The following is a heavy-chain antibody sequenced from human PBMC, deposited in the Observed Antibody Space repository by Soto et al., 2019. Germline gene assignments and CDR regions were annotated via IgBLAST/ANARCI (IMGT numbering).Heavy chain of an antibody. CDR1: GGSISSYY. D-gene: IGHD3-10*01. J-gene: IGHJ6*03. V-gene: IGHV4-59*08. CDR3: ARHRGRARNYYYYYMDV. CDR2: IYYSGST. Sequence: SETLSLTCTVSGGSISSYYWSWIRQPPGKGLEWIGYIYYSGSTNYNPSLKSRVTISVDTSKNQFSLKLSSVTAADTAVYYCARHRGRARNYYYYYMDVWGKGTTVTVSS.